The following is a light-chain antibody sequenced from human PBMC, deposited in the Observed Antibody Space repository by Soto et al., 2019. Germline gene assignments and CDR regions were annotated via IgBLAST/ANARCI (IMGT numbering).Light chain of an antibody. V-gene: IGKV3-20*01. CDR2: GAS. CDR1: QSVSSSY. CDR3: QQYGSSPPGFT. J-gene: IGKJ3*01. Sequence: ESMFMQSPGTLSLSQWAIATLSCRASQSVSSSYLAWYQHKPGQAPRLLIYGASSRATGIPDRFSGSGSGTDFTLTISRLEPEDFAVYYCQQYGSSPPGFTFGPGSKVDI.